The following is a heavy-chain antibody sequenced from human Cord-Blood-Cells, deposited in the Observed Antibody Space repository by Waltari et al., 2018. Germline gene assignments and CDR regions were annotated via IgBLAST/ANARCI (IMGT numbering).Heavy chain of an antibody. V-gene: IGHV4-34*01. Sequence: QVQLQQWGAGLLKPSETLSLTCAVYGGSFSGYYWSWIRQPPGKGLEWIGEINHSGSTNYHPALKSRVTISVDSSKNACSLKLGSVTAAGTAVYYWARGGGPAAQWWFDPWGQGTLVTVSS. D-gene: IGHD2-2*01. CDR3: ARGGGPAAQWWFDP. CDR2: INHSGST. CDR1: GGSFSGYY. J-gene: IGHJ5*02.